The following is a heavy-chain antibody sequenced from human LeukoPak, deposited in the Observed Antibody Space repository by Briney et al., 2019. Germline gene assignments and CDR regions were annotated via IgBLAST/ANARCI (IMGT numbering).Heavy chain of an antibody. CDR2: ISYDGSNK. D-gene: IGHD6-13*01. CDR3: AKGEAAADY. CDR1: GFTFSSYG. J-gene: IGHJ4*02. Sequence: GGSLRLSCAASGFTFSSYGMHWVRQAPGKGLEWVAVISYDGSNKYYVDSVKGRFTISRDNSKNTLYLQMNSLRAEDTAVYYCAKGEAAADYWGQGTLVTVSS. V-gene: IGHV3-30*18.